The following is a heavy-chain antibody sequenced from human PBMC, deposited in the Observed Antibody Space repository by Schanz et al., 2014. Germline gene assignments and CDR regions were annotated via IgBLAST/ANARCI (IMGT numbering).Heavy chain of an antibody. CDR1: GGSINRYY. CDR2: IYPSGST. J-gene: IGHJ4*02. CDR3: ARGGPLGFGELLDY. V-gene: IGHV4-4*07. Sequence: QVQLQESGPGLVKPSETLSLTCTVSGGSINRYYWSWIRQPAGKGLEWIGRIYPSGSTKYNPSLKSRVTMSVETSKSQFSLRLNSVTAADTAVYYCARGGPLGFGELLDYWGQGALVTVSS. D-gene: IGHD3-10*01.